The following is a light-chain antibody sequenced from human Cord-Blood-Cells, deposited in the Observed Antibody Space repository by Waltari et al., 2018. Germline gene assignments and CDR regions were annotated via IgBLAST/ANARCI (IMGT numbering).Light chain of an antibody. V-gene: IGKV1-5*01. J-gene: IGKJ2*01. CDR2: DAS. CDR3: QQYNSYSPT. CDR1: QSISSW. Sequence: DIQMTQSPSTLSASVGDRLTITCRASQSISSWLAWYQQNPGKAPKLLIYDASSLESWVPSRFSGRGSGTEFTLTISSLQPDDFATYYYQQYNSYSPTFGQGTKLVIK.